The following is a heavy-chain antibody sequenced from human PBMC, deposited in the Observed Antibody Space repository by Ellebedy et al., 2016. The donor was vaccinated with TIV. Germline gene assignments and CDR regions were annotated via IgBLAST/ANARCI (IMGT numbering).Heavy chain of an antibody. CDR3: AKYSGSYYKFDH. V-gene: IGHV3-30*18. J-gene: IGHJ4*02. D-gene: IGHD1-26*01. CDR2: ISYDGSDK. CDR1: GFTFRSYG. Sequence: GESLKISCAASGFTFRSYGMHWVRQAPGRGLEWLAAISYDGSDKSYGDSVKGRFTISRDNSKNTLYLQMNSLIVEDTAVYYCAKYSGSYYKFDHWGQGTLVTVSS.